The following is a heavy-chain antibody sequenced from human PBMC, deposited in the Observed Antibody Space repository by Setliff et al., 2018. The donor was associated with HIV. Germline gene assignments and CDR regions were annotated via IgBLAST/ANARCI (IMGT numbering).Heavy chain of an antibody. Sequence: KTSETLSLTCTVSGGSISSSHDFWNWIRQPPGKGLEWIGAISYGEITYYNPSLTSRVTISVDTSKNQFSLKVTSVTAADTAVYYCARVPGRDYYDTSGDFDYWGLGTLVTVSS. CDR1: GGSISSSHDF. CDR2: ISYGEIT. J-gene: IGHJ4*02. V-gene: IGHV4-39*07. CDR3: ARVPGRDYYDTSGDFDY. D-gene: IGHD3-22*01.